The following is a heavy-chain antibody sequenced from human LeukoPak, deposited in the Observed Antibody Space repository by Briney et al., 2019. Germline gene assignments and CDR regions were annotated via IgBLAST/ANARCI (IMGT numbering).Heavy chain of an antibody. D-gene: IGHD5-24*01. V-gene: IGHV5-51*01. CDR1: GYSFTSYW. CDR3: ASSRWLQLGYDAFDI. J-gene: IGHJ3*02. CDR2: IYPGDSDT. Sequence: GESLKISCKGSGYSFTSYWIGWVRQMPGKGLEWMGIIYPGDSDTRYSPSFQGQVTISADKSISTAYLQWSSLKASDTAMYYCASSRWLQLGYDAFDIWGQGTMVTVSS.